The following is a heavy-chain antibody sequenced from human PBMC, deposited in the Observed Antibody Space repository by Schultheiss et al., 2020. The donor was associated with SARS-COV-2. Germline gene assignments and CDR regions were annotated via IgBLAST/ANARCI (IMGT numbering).Heavy chain of an antibody. Sequence: SETLSLTCTVSGGSISSGGYYWSWIRQPPGKGLEWIGYIHYSGSTNYNPSLKSRVTISVDTSKNQFSLKLSSVTAADTAVYYCARDHAVYCTNGVCYILDYWGQGTLVTVSS. V-gene: IGHV4-61*08. CDR1: GGSISSGGYY. CDR2: IHYSGST. J-gene: IGHJ4*02. D-gene: IGHD2-8*01. CDR3: ARDHAVYCTNGVCYILDY.